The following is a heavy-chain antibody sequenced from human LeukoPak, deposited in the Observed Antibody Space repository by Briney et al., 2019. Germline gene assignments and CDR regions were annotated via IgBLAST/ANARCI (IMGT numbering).Heavy chain of an antibody. J-gene: IGHJ4*02. CDR1: GFTFSSYG. CDR3: AKPNTYYYDSSGYYYFDY. D-gene: IGHD3-22*01. Sequence: PGRSLRLSCAASGFTFSSYGMHWVRQASGKGLEWVAVISYDGSNKYYADSVKGRFTISRDNSKNTLYLQMNSLRAEDTAVYYCAKPNTYYYDSSGYYYFDYWGQGTLVTVSS. CDR2: ISYDGSNK. V-gene: IGHV3-30*18.